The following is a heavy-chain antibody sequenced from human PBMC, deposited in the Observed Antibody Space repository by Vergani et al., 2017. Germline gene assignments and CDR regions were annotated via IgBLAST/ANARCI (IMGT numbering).Heavy chain of an antibody. CDR1: GFTFSSYG. CDR2: IWYDGSNK. Sequence: VQLLESGGGLVQPGGSLRLSCAASGFTFSSYGMHWVRQAPGKGLEWVAVIWYDGSNKYYADSVKGRFTISRDNSKNTLYLQMNSLRAEDTAVYYCATGPYSGYEAFGIWGQGTMVTVSS. D-gene: IGHD5-12*01. CDR3: ATGPYSGYEAFGI. J-gene: IGHJ3*02. V-gene: IGHV3-33*01.